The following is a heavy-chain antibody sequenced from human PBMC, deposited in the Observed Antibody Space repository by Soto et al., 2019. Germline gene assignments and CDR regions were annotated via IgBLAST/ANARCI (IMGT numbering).Heavy chain of an antibody. V-gene: IGHV6-1*01. CDR1: GDSVSSNSAG. CDR3: ARGEQYSGRIFDY. CDR2: TYYRSKWYY. D-gene: IGHD1-26*01. J-gene: IGHJ4*01. Sequence: SQTLSLTCAITGDSVSSNSAGWSWVRQSPSRGLEWLGRTYYRSKWYYEYAVSVRGRITINPDTSKNQYSLQLNSVTPEDTAVYFCARGEQYSGRIFDYWGQGTLVTVST.